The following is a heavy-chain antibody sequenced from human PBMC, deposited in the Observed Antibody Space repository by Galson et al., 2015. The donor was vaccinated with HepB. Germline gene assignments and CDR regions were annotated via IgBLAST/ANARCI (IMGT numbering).Heavy chain of an antibody. CDR3: AKGHWLDS. CDR1: GFAFNIHD. V-gene: IGHV3-23*01. Sequence: SLRLSCAASGFAFNIHDMSWVRQAPGKGLEWVSSINGRGDATYYTDSVRGRFTISRDTSTSTLYLQMNSLRDDDTAIYYCAKGHWLDSWGQGALVIVSS. CDR2: INGRGDAT. J-gene: IGHJ5*01.